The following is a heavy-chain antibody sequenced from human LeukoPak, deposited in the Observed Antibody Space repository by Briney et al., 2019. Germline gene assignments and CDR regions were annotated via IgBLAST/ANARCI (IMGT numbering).Heavy chain of an antibody. V-gene: IGHV3-23*01. CDR2: VDSSGGDT. D-gene: IGHD2-2*01. CDR3: AKSTGFDY. CDR1: GFTFSFYA. Sequence: GGSLRLSCATSGFTFSFYAMTWVRRAPGKGLEWVSLVDSSGGDTDYADSVKGWFTISRDNSKNTLYLQMNSLRDEDTAVYYCAKSTGFDYWGQGTLVTVSS. J-gene: IGHJ4*02.